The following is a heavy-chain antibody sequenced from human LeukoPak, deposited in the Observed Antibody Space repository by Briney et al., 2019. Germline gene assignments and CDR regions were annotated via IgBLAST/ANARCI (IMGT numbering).Heavy chain of an antibody. CDR2: IYPGNSDT. Sequence: GESLKISCKGSGYSFSGYWIGWVRQMPGKGLEWMGIIYPGNSDTRYSPSFQGQVTISADKSISTAYLQWSSLKASDTAMYYCARLRGVRGVTQGAFDIWGQGTMVTVSS. J-gene: IGHJ3*02. V-gene: IGHV5-51*01. CDR1: GYSFSGYW. D-gene: IGHD3-10*01. CDR3: ARLRGVRGVTQGAFDI.